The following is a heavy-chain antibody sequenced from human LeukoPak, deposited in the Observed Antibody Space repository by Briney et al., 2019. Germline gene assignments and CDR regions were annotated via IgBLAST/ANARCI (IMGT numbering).Heavy chain of an antibody. Sequence: SQTLSLTCAISGDSVSSNSAAWNWIRQSPSRGLEWLGRTYYRSKWSNDYAVSVKSRITINPDTSKNQFSLQLNSVTPEDTAVYSCAKRYCTTTSCSFFDSWGQGTLVTVSS. J-gene: IGHJ4*02. V-gene: IGHV6-1*01. CDR2: TYYRSKWSN. CDR1: GDSVSSNSAA. CDR3: AKRYCTTTSCSFFDS. D-gene: IGHD2-2*01.